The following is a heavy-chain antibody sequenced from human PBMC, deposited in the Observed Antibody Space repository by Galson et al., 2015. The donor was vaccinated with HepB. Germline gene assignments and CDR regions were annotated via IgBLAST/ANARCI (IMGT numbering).Heavy chain of an antibody. CDR3: ARAHYDFWSGYFTGGMDV. CDR1: GGSISSGSYY. V-gene: IGHV4-61*02. Sequence: TLSLTCTVSGGSISSGSYYWSWIRQPAGKGLEWIGRIYTSGSTNYNPSLKSRVTISVDTSKNQYSLKLSSVTAADTAVYYCARAHYDFWSGYFTGGMDVWGQGTTVTVSS. D-gene: IGHD3-3*01. CDR2: IYTSGST. J-gene: IGHJ6*02.